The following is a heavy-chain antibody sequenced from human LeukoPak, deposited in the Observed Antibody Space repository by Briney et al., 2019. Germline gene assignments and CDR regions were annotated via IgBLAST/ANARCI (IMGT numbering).Heavy chain of an antibody. CDR1: GGSFSGYY. CDR2: INHSGST. J-gene: IGHJ3*02. Sequence: SETLSLTCAVSGGSFSGYYWSWISQPPGKGLEWIGEINHSGSTNYNPSLKSRVTISVDTSKNQFSLKLSSVTAADTAVYYCARADSSGLRLRAFDIWGQGTMVTVSS. CDR3: ARADSSGLRLRAFDI. D-gene: IGHD3-22*01. V-gene: IGHV4-34*01.